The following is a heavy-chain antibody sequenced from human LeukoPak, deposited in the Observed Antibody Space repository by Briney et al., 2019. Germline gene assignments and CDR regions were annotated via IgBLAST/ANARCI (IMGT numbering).Heavy chain of an antibody. D-gene: IGHD2-15*01. CDR1: GYTLTELS. V-gene: IGHV1-24*01. CDR3: AIHSMGPSAY. CDR2: FDPEDGET. Sequence: ASVKVSCKVSGYTLTELSMHWVRQAPGKGLEWMGGFDPEDGETIYAQKFKGRVTMTEGTSTDTAYMELSSLRSEDTAVYYCAIHSMGPSAYWGQGTLVTVSS. J-gene: IGHJ4*02.